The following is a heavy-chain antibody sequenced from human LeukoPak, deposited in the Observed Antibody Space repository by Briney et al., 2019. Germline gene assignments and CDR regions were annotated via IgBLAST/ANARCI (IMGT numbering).Heavy chain of an antibody. V-gene: IGHV3-74*01. Sequence: GGSLRLSCVASGFTFSSYWMHWVRHGPGKGLVWVSRIISDGSSATYADSVKGRFTVSRDNAKNTMYLQMNSLRAEDTAVYYCVRDSYYQPDYWGQGTLVTVSS. CDR1: GFTFSSYW. D-gene: IGHD3-10*01. J-gene: IGHJ4*02. CDR2: IISDGSSA. CDR3: VRDSYYQPDY.